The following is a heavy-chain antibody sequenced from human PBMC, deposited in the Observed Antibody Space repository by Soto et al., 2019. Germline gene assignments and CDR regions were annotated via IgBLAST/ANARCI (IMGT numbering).Heavy chain of an antibody. CDR2: ISGSGGST. D-gene: IGHD2-2*01. V-gene: IGHV3-23*01. CDR1: GFTFSSYA. J-gene: IGHJ4*02. CDR3: AKGAAQPFDY. Sequence: PGGSPRLSCSASGFTFSSYAMSWVRQAPGKGLEWVSAISGSGGSTYYADSVEGRFTISRDNSKNTLYLQMNSLRAEDTAVYYCAKGAAQPFDYWGQRTLVTVSS.